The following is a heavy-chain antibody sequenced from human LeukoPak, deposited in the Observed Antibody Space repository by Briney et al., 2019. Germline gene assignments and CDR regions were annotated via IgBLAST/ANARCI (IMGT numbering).Heavy chain of an antibody. D-gene: IGHD2-21*01. Sequence: SETLSLTCTVSGDSISSGSYYWSWIRQPAGKGLEWIGLIYSSASTNYNPSLKSQATMSVDTSKNQFSLKLSSVTAADTAVYYCARRAYGYYFDYWGQGTLVTVSS. CDR1: GDSISSGSYY. CDR2: IYSSAST. V-gene: IGHV4-61*02. J-gene: IGHJ4*02. CDR3: ARRAYGYYFDY.